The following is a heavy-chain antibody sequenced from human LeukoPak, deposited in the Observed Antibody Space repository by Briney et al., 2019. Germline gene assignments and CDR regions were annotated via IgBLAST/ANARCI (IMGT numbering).Heavy chain of an antibody. CDR1: GGPISGFF. Sequence: SETLSLTCANYGGPISGFFWSWIRQPPGKGLEWIGEINHSGGTNYNPSLKSRVTISIDTSKNQFSLKLTSVTAADTAVYYCARASSYDGAISYNPSWFGPWGQGTRVTVSS. CDR3: ARASSYDGAISYNPSWFGP. V-gene: IGHV4-34*01. CDR2: INHSGGT. J-gene: IGHJ5*02. D-gene: IGHD3-22*01.